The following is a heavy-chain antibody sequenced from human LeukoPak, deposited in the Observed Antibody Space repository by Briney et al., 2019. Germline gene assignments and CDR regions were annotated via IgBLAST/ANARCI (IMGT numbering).Heavy chain of an antibody. Sequence: GGSLRLSSSGSGFTFSSYSMIWVRQAPGKGLEWVSYISGSSSYIYYADSVKGRFTISRDNARKSVYLQMNSLRGEDTAVYYCARNWWTYKNEFDYLGQGTLVPVSS. V-gene: IGHV3-21*01. CDR3: ARNWWTYKNEFDY. CDR2: ISGSSSYI. D-gene: IGHD1-1*01. J-gene: IGHJ4*03. CDR1: GFTFSSYS.